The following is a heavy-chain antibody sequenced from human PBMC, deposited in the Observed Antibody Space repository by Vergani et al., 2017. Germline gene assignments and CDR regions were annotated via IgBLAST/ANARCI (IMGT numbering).Heavy chain of an antibody. CDR2: ISTSGST. Sequence: QVQLQESGPGLVKPSQTLSLTCTVSGGSISSGSYYWSWIRQPAGKGLEWIGRISTSGSTNYNPSLKSRVTISLDTSKNQFSLKLNSLTAADTAVYYCARGVAYFDYWGQGTLVTVSS. V-gene: IGHV4-61*02. CDR3: ARGVAYFDY. J-gene: IGHJ4*02. CDR1: GGSISSGSYY. D-gene: IGHD3-3*01.